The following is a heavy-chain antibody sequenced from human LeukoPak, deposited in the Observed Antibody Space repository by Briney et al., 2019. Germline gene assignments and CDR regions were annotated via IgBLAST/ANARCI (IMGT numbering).Heavy chain of an antibody. CDR3: ATGVVGATGFDY. CDR1: GYTLTGYY. D-gene: IGHD1-26*01. J-gene: IGHJ4*02. Sequence: ASVKVSCKASGYTLTGYYMHWVRQAPGQGLEWMGWINPNSGGTNYAQKFQGRVTMTRDTSISTAYMELSRLRSDDTAVYYCATGVVGATGFDYWGQGTLVTVSS. V-gene: IGHV1-2*02. CDR2: INPNSGGT.